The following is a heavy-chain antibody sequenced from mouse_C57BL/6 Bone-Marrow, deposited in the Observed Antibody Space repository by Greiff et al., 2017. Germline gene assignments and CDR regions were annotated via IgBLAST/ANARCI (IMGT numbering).Heavy chain of an antibody. Sequence: VQLQQSGAELAKPGASVKLSCKASGYTFTSYWMHWVKQRPGQGLEWIGYINPSSGYTKYNQKFKDKATLTADKSSSTAYMPLSSLTYEDSAVYYCTRSERDYAMDYWGQGTSVTVSS. CDR1: GYTFTSYW. CDR3: TRSERDYAMDY. CDR2: INPSSGYT. J-gene: IGHJ4*01. V-gene: IGHV1-7*01.